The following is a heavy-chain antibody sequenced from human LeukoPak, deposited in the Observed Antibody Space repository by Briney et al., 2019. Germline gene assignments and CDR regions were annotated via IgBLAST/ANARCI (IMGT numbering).Heavy chain of an antibody. D-gene: IGHD3-10*01. CDR3: ARGGPTFITMVRGSHAFDI. Sequence: ASVKVSCKASGYTFTSYYMHWVRQAPGQGLEWMGIVNPSGGSASYAQKFQGRVTMTRDMSTSTVYMELSSLRSEDTAVYYCARGGPTFITMVRGSHAFDIWGQGTMVTVSS. CDR2: VNPSGGSA. CDR1: GYTFTSYY. J-gene: IGHJ3*02. V-gene: IGHV1-46*01.